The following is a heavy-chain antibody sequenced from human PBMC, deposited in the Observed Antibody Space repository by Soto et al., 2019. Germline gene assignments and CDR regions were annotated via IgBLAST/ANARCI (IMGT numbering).Heavy chain of an antibody. D-gene: IGHD5-12*01. CDR3: ARASQRGYSGYEIIYYYYYMDV. V-gene: IGHV1-8*01. J-gene: IGHJ6*03. CDR2: MNPNSGNT. Sequence: ASVKVSCKASGYTFTSYDINWVRQATGQGLEWMGWMNPNSGNTGYAQKFQGRVTMTRNTSISTAYMELSSLRSEDTAVYYCARASQRGYSGYEIIYYYYYMDVWGKGTTV. CDR1: GYTFTSYD.